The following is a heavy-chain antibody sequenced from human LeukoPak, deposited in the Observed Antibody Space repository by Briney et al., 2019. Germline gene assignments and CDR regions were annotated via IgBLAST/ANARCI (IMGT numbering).Heavy chain of an antibody. J-gene: IGHJ4*02. D-gene: IGHD5-18*01. V-gene: IGHV4-31*03. CDR1: GASISSGGYY. CDR2: IYYSGST. Sequence: SETLSLTCTVSGASISSGGYYWSWIRQHPGKGLEWIGYIYYSGSTYYNPSLKSRVTISVDTSKNQFSLKLSSVTAADTAVYYCARVRRGYSYGYGDYWGQGTLVTVSS. CDR3: ARVRRGYSYGYGDY.